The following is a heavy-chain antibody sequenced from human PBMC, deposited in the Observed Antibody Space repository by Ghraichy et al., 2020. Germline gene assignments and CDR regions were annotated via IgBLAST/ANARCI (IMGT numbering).Heavy chain of an antibody. CDR3: ARVGPYYYDRSTHDQFHYFDY. D-gene: IGHD3-22*01. V-gene: IGHV3-11*06. CDR1: GFTFSDYY. CDR2: ISSSSSYT. Sequence: GESLNISCAASGFTFSDYYMSWIRQAPGKGLEWVSYISSSSSYTNYADSVKGRFTISRDNAKNSLYLQMNSLRAEDTAVYYCARVGPYYYDRSTHDQFHYFDYWGQGTLVTVSS. J-gene: IGHJ4*02.